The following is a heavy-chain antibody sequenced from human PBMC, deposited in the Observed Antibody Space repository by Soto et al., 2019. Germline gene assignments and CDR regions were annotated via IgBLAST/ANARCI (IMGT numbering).Heavy chain of an antibody. CDR3: ARNPDIGYSGYDFGGFLDD. J-gene: IGHJ4*02. Sequence: ASVKVSCKASGYTFTSYAMHWVRQAPGQRLERMGWINAGNGNTKYSQKFQGRVTITRDTSASTADMELSSLRSEDTAVYYCARNPDIGYSGYDFGGFLDDWGQGTLVTVSS. D-gene: IGHD5-12*01. V-gene: IGHV1-3*01. CDR1: GYTFTSYA. CDR2: INAGNGNT.